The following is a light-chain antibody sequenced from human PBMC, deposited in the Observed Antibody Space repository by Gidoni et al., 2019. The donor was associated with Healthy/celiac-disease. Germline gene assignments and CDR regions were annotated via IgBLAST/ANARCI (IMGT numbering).Light chain of an antibody. CDR2: GNS. J-gene: IGLJ3*02. V-gene: IGLV1-40*01. Sequence: QSVLTKPPSVSGAPGQRVTIPCTGSSSNIGAGYDVHWYQQLPGTAPKLLIYGNSNRPSGVPDRFSGSTSATSASLALTGLQAEDEADYYCQSYDSSLSGVFGGGTKLTVL. CDR1: SSNIGAGYD. CDR3: QSYDSSLSGV.